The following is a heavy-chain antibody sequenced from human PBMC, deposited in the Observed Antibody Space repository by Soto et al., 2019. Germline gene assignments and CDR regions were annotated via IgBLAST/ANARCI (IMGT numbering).Heavy chain of an antibody. CDR3: SRGGGGGLFDL. J-gene: IGHJ5*02. CDR2: ISPKGTYR. V-gene: IGHV3-11*06. Sequence: KPGGSLRLSCATSGFTFIDYYMSWMRQAPGKGLEFVSYISPKGTYRTYADSVKGRFTISRDNAKNSLYLQVNSLRAEDTAVYYCSRGGGGGLFDLWGQGILVTVSS. D-gene: IGHD2-21*01. CDR1: GFTFIDYY.